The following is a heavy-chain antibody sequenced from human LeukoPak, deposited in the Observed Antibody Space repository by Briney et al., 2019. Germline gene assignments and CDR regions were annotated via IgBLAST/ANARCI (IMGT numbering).Heavy chain of an antibody. Sequence: PGGSLRLSCAASGFTFSSYAMSWVRQAPGKGLEWVSAISGSGGSTYYADSVKGRFTISRDNSKNTLYLQMNSLRAEDTAVYYCAKDRTLRFWSGYYTSDAPTDWGQGTLVTVSS. CDR2: ISGSGGST. CDR1: GFTFSSYA. CDR3: AKDRTLRFWSGYYTSDAPTD. D-gene: IGHD3-3*01. V-gene: IGHV3-23*01. J-gene: IGHJ4*02.